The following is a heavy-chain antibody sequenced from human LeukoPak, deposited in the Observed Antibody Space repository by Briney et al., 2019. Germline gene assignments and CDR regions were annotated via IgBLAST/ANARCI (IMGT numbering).Heavy chain of an antibody. Sequence: GGSLRLSCAASGFTFSSYGMHWVRQAPGKGLEWVAFIRYDGSNKYYADSVKGRFTISRDNSRNTLYLQMDSLRAEDTAVYYCARSPVVPAAILFSHQGDKLYNWFDPWGQGTLVTVSS. CDR2: IRYDGSNK. V-gene: IGHV3-30*02. CDR1: GFTFSSYG. D-gene: IGHD2-2*02. CDR3: ARSPVVPAAILFSHQGDKLYNWFDP. J-gene: IGHJ5*02.